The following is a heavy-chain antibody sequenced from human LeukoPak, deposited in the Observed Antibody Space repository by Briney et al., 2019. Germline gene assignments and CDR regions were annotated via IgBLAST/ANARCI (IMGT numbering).Heavy chain of an antibody. Sequence: PSETLSLTCTVSDGSVSSSSYYGGWIRQPPGKGLEWIGSMFYGGYSYYNPSLKSRLTISVDTTKNQFSLKLSSMTAADTAVYYCARVRGSFDYWGQGILVTVSS. V-gene: IGHV4-39*02. D-gene: IGHD3-10*01. CDR1: DGSVSSSSYY. CDR2: MFYGGYS. CDR3: ARVRGSFDY. J-gene: IGHJ4*02.